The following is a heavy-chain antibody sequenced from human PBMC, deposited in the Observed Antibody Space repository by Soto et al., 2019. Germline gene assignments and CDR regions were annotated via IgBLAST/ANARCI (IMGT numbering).Heavy chain of an antibody. D-gene: IGHD3-16*01. CDR3: AGVSSFRGMDA. Sequence: SQTLSLTCVISGDSVSSSSAAWNWLRQSPSRGLEWLGRTYYRSTWSNDYAGSVKSRITINPDTFENQFSLQLYSVTPEDTAVYYCAGVSSFRGMDAWGQGTPVTVSS. J-gene: IGHJ6*02. CDR2: TYYRSTWSN. V-gene: IGHV6-1*01. CDR1: GDSVSSSSAA.